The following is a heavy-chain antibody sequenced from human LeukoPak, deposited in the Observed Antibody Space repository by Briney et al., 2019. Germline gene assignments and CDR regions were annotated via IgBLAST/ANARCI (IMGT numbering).Heavy chain of an antibody. D-gene: IGHD3-3*01. CDR2: IIPSFGTA. V-gene: IGHV1-69*05. Sequence: SVKVSCKASGYTFTSYGISWVRQAPGQGLEWMGGIIPSFGTANYAQKFQGRVTITTGESTSTAYMQLSSLRSEDSAVYYCARRGGITVFGEAQPGGAFDIWGQGTMVTVSS. CDR1: GYTFTSYG. J-gene: IGHJ3*02. CDR3: ARRGGITVFGEAQPGGAFDI.